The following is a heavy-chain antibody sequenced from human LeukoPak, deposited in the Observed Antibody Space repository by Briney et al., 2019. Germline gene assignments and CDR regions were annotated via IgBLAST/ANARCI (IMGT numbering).Heavy chain of an antibody. J-gene: IGHJ4*02. CDR2: ISYDGNNK. Sequence: PGGSLRLSCAASGFTFSSYGMHWVRQAPGKGLEWVAVISYDGNNKYYADSVKGRFTISRDNSKNSLYLQMNSLRAEDTAVYYCARDFIAARSPLWGQGTLVTVSS. CDR1: GFTFSSYG. V-gene: IGHV3-30*03. CDR3: ARDFIAARSPL. D-gene: IGHD6-6*01.